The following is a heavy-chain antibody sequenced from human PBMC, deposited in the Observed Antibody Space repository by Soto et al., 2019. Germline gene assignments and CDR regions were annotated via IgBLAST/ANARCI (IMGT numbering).Heavy chain of an antibody. CDR2: IDHSGYT. D-gene: IGHD3-3*01. CDR1: GGSFSGYY. CDR3: ARVRDWFDP. J-gene: IGHJ5*02. V-gene: IGHV4-34*01. Sequence: QVQLQQWGAGLLKPSETLSLTCAVYGGSFSGYYWNWIRQPPGKGLEWIGEIDHSGYTNYNPSLKSRLTISVDTSKNQSSLRLTSVTAADTAVYYCARVRDWFDPWGQGTLVTVSS.